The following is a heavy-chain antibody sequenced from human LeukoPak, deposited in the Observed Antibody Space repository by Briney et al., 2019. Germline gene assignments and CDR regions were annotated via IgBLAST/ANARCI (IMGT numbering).Heavy chain of an antibody. CDR2: IYYSVST. CDR1: GGSLSSYY. CDR3: ARGGYYDSRINWFDP. J-gene: IGHJ5*02. Sequence: SQTLSLTCTVSGGSLSSYYWSWIRQPPGKGLEWIGYIYYSVSTNYNPSLKSRVTISVDTSKNQFSLKLSSVTAADTAVYYCARGGYYDSRINWFDPWGQGTLVTVSS. V-gene: IGHV4-59*01. D-gene: IGHD3-22*01.